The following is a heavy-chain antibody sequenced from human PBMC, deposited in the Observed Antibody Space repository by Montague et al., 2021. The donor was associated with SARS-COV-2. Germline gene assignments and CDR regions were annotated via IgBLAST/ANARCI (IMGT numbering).Heavy chain of an antibody. J-gene: IGHJ5*02. CDR3: ARIYISSWYEYNRFDP. D-gene: IGHD6-13*01. V-gene: IGHV2-70*01. CDR2: IDWDDDK. CDR1: GFSLSTSGMC. Sequence: AKPTQTLTLTCTFSGFSLSTSGMCVSWIRQPPGKALEWLALIDWDDDKYYSTSLKTRLTISKDTSKNQVVLTMTNMDPVDTATYYCARIYISSWYEYNRFDPWGQGTLVTVSS.